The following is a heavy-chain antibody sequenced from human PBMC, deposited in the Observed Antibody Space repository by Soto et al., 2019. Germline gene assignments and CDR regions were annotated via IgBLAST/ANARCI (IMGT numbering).Heavy chain of an antibody. D-gene: IGHD3-9*01. CDR3: AKGAIRHYAGMDV. V-gene: IGHV3-23*01. J-gene: IGHJ6*02. CDR2: ISGSGGST. CDR1: GFTFSSYA. Sequence: EVQLLESGGGLVQPGGSLRLSCAASGFTFSSYAMSWVRQAPGKGLEWVSAISGSGGSTYYADSVKGRFTISRDNSNNTLYLQMNSLRAEDTDVYYCAKGAIRHYAGMDVWGQGTTVTVSS.